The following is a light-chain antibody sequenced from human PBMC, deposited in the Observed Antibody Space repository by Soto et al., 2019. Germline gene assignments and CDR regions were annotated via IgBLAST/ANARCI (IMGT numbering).Light chain of an antibody. CDR3: QQYHNWPIT. CDR1: QSVSNN. Sequence: EIVMTQSPATLSVSPGESATLSCRASQSVSNNLTWYQQKPGQPPRLLIYGASTRATGVPGRFSGSGSGTEFTLTISSLQSEDFAVYYCQQYHNWPITFGQGTRLEIK. V-gene: IGKV3-15*01. CDR2: GAS. J-gene: IGKJ5*01.